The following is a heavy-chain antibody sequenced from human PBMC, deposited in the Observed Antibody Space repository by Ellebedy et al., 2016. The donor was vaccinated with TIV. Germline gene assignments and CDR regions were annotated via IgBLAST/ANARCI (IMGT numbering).Heavy chain of an antibody. CDR3: AREVDTAMASMDV. D-gene: IGHD5-18*01. Sequence: GESLKISCAASGFTFSSYSMNWVRQAPGKGLGWVSSISSSSSYIYYADSVKGRFTISRDNAKNSLYLQMNSLRAEDTAVYYCAREVDTAMASMDVWGQGTTVTVSS. CDR1: GFTFSSYS. J-gene: IGHJ6*02. CDR2: ISSSSSYI. V-gene: IGHV3-21*01.